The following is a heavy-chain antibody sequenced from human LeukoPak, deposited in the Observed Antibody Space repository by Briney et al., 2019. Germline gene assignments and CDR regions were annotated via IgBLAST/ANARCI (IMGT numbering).Heavy chain of an antibody. D-gene: IGHD3-22*01. CDR1: GFTFSSYG. V-gene: IGHV3-30*18. CDR3: AKDWDSSPYFDY. Sequence: PGRSLRLSCAASGFTFSSYGMHWVRQAPGKGLEWVAVISYDGSNKYYADSVKARFTISRDNSKNTLYLQMNSLRAEDTAVYYCAKDWDSSPYFDYWGQGTLVTVSS. CDR2: ISYDGSNK. J-gene: IGHJ4*02.